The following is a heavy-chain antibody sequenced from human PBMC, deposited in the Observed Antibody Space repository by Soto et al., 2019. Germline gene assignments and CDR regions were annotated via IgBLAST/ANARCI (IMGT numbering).Heavy chain of an antibody. Sequence: GALILSCAASGFTVRHNYMTWVRQEPGKGLEWVSFIYSGGTTYYAGSVKGRFTISRDNSKNTLYLQMNSLRAEDTAVYYCAKDQRVDTAMVTMGGMDVWGQGTTVTVSS. CDR1: GFTVRHNY. J-gene: IGHJ6*02. CDR3: AKDQRVDTAMVTMGGMDV. CDR2: IYSGGTT. D-gene: IGHD5-18*01. V-gene: IGHV3-66*02.